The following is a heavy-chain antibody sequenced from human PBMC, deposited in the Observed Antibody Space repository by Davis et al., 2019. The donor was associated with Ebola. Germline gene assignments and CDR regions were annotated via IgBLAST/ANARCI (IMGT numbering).Heavy chain of an antibody. V-gene: IGHV1-69*02. J-gene: IGHJ4*02. D-gene: IGHD3-3*01. CDR2: IIPIVGIA. CDR1: GSTFNSST. Sequence: SVKVSCKASGSTFNSSTISCVRQAPGQGLEWLGRIIPIVGIANYAQQFQGRVTTTQDKSTSTAYMELSSVRSEDTALYYCARNQFWSAFDYWGQGTLVTVSS. CDR3: ARNQFWSAFDY.